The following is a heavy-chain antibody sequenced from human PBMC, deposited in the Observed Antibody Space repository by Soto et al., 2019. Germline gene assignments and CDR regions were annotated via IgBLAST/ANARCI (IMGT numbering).Heavy chain of an antibody. J-gene: IGHJ6*02. D-gene: IGHD2-15*01. V-gene: IGHV1-69*13. CDR2: IIPIFGTA. Sequence: SVKVSCKASGGTFSSYAISLVRQAPGQGLEWMGGIIPIFGTANYAQKFQGRVTITADESTSTAYMELSSLRSEDTAVYYCAGNDKSLAKYCSGGSCYGLYYYYGMDVWGQGTTVNVS. CDR1: GGTFSSYA. CDR3: AGNDKSLAKYCSGGSCYGLYYYYGMDV.